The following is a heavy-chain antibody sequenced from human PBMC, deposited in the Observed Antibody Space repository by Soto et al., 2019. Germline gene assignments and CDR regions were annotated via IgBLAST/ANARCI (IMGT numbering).Heavy chain of an antibody. D-gene: IGHD4-17*01. CDR2: FDPEDGET. J-gene: IGHJ4*02. V-gene: IGHV1-24*01. CDR3: ATVTPYGPLRDY. Sequence: GASVKVSCKVSGYTLTELSMHWVRQAPGKGLEWMGGFDPEDGETIYAQKFQGRVTMTEDTSTDTAYMELSSLRSEDTAVYYCATVTPYGPLRDYWGQGTLVAVSS. CDR1: GYTLTELS.